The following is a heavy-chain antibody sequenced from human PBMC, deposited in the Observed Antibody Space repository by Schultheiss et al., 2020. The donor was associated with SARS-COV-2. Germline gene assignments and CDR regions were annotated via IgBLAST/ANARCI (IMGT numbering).Heavy chain of an antibody. CDR3: ARFGDRFSWYFDY. Sequence: GGSLRLSCAVSGFSVGDYAMSWVRQAPGKGLEWVSSISSSSSHIYYADSVKGRFTVSRDNAKNSLYLQMNSLRAEDTAVYYCARFGDRFSWYFDYWGQGTLVTVSS. J-gene: IGHJ4*02. D-gene: IGHD4-17*01. CDR1: GFSVGDYA. CDR2: ISSSSSHI. V-gene: IGHV3-21*01.